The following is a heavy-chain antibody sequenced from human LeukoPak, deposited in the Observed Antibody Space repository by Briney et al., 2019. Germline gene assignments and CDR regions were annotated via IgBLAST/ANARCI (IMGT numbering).Heavy chain of an antibody. D-gene: IGHD6-19*01. CDR1: GYTFIDYY. Sequence: ASVRVSCKASGYTFIDYYMHWVRQAPGQGLEWMGWINPKSGGTNYAQKFQGRVIMTRDTSISTAYMELSSLRSDDTAVFYCARGPSGWYFDYWGQGILVTVSS. CDR2: INPKSGGT. CDR3: ARGPSGWYFDY. V-gene: IGHV1-2*02. J-gene: IGHJ4*02.